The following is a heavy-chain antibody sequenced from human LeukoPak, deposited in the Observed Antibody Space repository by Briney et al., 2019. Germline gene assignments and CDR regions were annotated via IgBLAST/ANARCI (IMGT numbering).Heavy chain of an antibody. J-gene: IGHJ4*02. CDR3: ARASSLYDFWSGYRTPLDY. Sequence: SETLSLTCAVYGGSFSGYYWSWIRQPPGKGLEWIGEINHSGSTNYNPSLKSRVTISVDTPKNQFSLKLSSVTAADTAVYYCARASSLYDFWSGYRTPLDYWGQGTLVTVSS. CDR2: INHSGST. V-gene: IGHV4-34*01. D-gene: IGHD3-3*01. CDR1: GGSFSGYY.